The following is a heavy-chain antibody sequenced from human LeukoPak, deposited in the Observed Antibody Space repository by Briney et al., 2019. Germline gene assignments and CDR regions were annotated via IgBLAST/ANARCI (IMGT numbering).Heavy chain of an antibody. CDR1: GHTFTTYY. Sequence: ASVTVSCKASGHTFTTYYVHLVRQAPGQGLEWMGVINPSGDGTNYPQRFQGRVTLTRDTSTSTVYIELSSLRSEDTAIYYCAKETPNTGWFDPWGQGTLVTVSS. V-gene: IGHV1-46*01. CDR3: AKETPNTGWFDP. D-gene: IGHD1-14*01. J-gene: IGHJ5*02. CDR2: INPSGDGT.